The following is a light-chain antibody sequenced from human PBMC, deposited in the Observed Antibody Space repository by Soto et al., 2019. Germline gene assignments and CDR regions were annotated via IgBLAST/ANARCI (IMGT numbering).Light chain of an antibody. CDR2: WAS. V-gene: IGKV4-1*01. CDR3: QQYYSTPWT. J-gene: IGKJ1*01. Sequence: DIVMTQSPDSLAVSLGERATFNCKSSQSVLYSPNNKNYLAWYQQKPGQPPKLLIYWASTRESGVPDRFSGSGSGTDFTLTISSLQADDVAVYYCQQYYSTPWTFGQGTKVEI. CDR1: QSVLYSPNNKNY.